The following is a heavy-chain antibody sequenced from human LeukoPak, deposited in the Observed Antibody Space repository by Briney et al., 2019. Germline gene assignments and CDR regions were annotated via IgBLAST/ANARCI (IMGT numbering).Heavy chain of an antibody. V-gene: IGHV1-2*02. Sequence: GASVKVSCKASGYIFTDYYMHWVRQAPGQGLEWMGWINPNSGGTNYAQKFQGRVTMTRDTSISTTYMELSRLRSDDTAVYYCARGVAVAALKAFDIWGQGTMVTVSS. D-gene: IGHD6-19*01. CDR1: GYIFTDYY. CDR2: INPNSGGT. J-gene: IGHJ3*02. CDR3: ARGVAVAALKAFDI.